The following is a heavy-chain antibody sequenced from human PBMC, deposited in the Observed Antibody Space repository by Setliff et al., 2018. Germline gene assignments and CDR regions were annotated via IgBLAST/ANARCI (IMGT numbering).Heavy chain of an antibody. CDR2: INLHSGGT. V-gene: IGHV1-2*02. D-gene: IGHD2-15*01. CDR3: ARGRIGSTWTGDY. CDR1: GFTFTDHY. J-gene: IGHJ4*02. Sequence: ASVKVSCKASGFTFTDHYMHWVRQAPGQGPEWMGWINLHSGGTNYAQKSRDRVTMTSDTSITTAYMELSSLTSDDRAIYYCARGRIGSTWTGDYWGQGTLVTVSS.